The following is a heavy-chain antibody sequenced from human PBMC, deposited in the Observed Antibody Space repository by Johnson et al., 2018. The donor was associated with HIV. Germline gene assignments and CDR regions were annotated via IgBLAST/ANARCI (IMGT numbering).Heavy chain of an antibody. Sequence: QVQLVESGGGVVRPGRSLRLSCAASGFIFGGFGLHWVRQAPGKGLEWVASISYDGGNQYYADSVKGLFTISRDNSKKTVYLQMNSLRAEDTAVYYCAKVDYYYGSGSPGVFDSWGQGTMVTVSS. CDR2: ISYDGGNQ. CDR3: AKVDYYYGSGSPGVFDS. V-gene: IGHV3-30*18. J-gene: IGHJ3*02. CDR1: GFIFGGFG. D-gene: IGHD3-10*01.